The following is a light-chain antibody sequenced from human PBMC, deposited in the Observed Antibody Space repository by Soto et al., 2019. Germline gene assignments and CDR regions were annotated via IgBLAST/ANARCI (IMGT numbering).Light chain of an antibody. CDR1: QSVSSNY. CDR3: QQYGNSPGT. Sequence: EIVLTQSPGTLSLSPGERATLSCRASQSVSSNYLAWYRLKPGQSPSLLIYSTSIRAAGIPDRFSGSGHGTEFTLTISRLEPEDFAVYYCQQYGNSPGTFGQATKVEIK. CDR2: STS. V-gene: IGKV3-20*01. J-gene: IGKJ1*01.